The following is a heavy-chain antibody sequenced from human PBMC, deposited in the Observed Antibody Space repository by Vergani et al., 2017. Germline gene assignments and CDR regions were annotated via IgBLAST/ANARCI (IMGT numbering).Heavy chain of an antibody. CDR1: GFTFSSYS. D-gene: IGHD3-3*01. V-gene: IGHV3-48*04. CDR3: ARARITIFGVADAFDI. Sequence: EVQLVESGGGLVQPGGSLRLSCAASGFTFSSYSMNWVRQAPGKGLEWVSYISSSSSTIYYADFVKGRFTISRDNAKNSLYLQMNSLRAEDTAVYYCARARITIFGVADAFDIWGQGTMVTVSS. CDR2: ISSSSSTI. J-gene: IGHJ3*02.